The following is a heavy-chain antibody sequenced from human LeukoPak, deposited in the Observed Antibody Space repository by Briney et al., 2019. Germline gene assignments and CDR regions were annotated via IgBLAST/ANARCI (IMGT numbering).Heavy chain of an antibody. V-gene: IGHV4-34*01. CDR3: ARGLPAAMKGWFAP. CDR2: INHSGST. CDR1: GGSFSGYY. Sequence: SETLSLTCAVSGGSFSGYYWSWIRQPPGKGLEWIGEINHSGSTNYNPCLKSRVTISVDTSKNQFSLKLTSVTAADTAVYYCARGLPAAMKGWFAPWGQGTLVTVSS. J-gene: IGHJ5*02. D-gene: IGHD2-2*01.